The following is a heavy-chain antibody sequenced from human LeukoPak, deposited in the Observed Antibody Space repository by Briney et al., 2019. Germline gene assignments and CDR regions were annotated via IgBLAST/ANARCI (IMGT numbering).Heavy chain of an antibody. D-gene: IGHD5-18*01. Sequence: GGSLRLSCAASGFTFSNAWMSWVRQAPGKGLEWVSAISGSGGSTYYADSVKGRFTISRDNSKNTLYLQMNSLRAEDTAVYYCAKDEGYRYGYGRYYWGQGTLVTVSS. V-gene: IGHV3-23*01. CDR2: ISGSGGST. CDR1: GFTFSNAW. J-gene: IGHJ4*02. CDR3: AKDEGYRYGYGRYY.